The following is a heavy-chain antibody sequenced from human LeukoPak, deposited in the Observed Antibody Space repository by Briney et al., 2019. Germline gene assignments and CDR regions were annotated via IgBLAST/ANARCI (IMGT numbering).Heavy chain of an antibody. CDR2: INPSGGST. J-gene: IGHJ5*02. D-gene: IGHD2-8*01. CDR3: ARSYCTNGVCYTGVPFDP. CDR1: GYTFTSYY. V-gene: IGHV1-46*01. Sequence: ASVTVSCKASGYTFTSYYMHWVRQAPGQGLEWMGIINPSGGSTSYAQKLQGRVTMTRDMSTSTVYMELSSLRSEDTAVYYCARSYCTNGVCYTGVPFDPWGQGTLVTVSS.